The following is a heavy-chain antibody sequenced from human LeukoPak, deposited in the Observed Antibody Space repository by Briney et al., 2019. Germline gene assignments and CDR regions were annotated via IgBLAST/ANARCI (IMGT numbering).Heavy chain of an antibody. CDR3: ARRTSSPVGAIDY. J-gene: IGHJ4*02. V-gene: IGHV4-39*01. D-gene: IGHD1-26*01. CDR2: ISYSGT. Sequence: SETLSLTCIVSGGSISISDYYWGWIRQPSGKGLEWIGSISYSGTYYNPSLKSRLTISVDTPKNQFSLTLTSVAAADTAVYYCARRTSSPVGAIDYWGQGTLVTVSS. CDR1: GGSISISDYY.